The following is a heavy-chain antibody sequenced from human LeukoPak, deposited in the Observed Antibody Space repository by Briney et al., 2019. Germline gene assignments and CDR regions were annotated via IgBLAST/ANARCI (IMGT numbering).Heavy chain of an antibody. CDR3: ARLRNYGYVPFDY. CDR1: GYKLTNNW. V-gene: IGHV5-51*01. Sequence: GESLKISCKISGYKLTNNWIGWVRQVPGKGLEWMGIIYPGDSDTRYSPSFQGQVTISADKSISTAYLQWSSLKASDTAMYYCARLRNYGYVPFDYWGQGTLVTVSS. CDR2: IYPGDSDT. D-gene: IGHD4-11*01. J-gene: IGHJ4*02.